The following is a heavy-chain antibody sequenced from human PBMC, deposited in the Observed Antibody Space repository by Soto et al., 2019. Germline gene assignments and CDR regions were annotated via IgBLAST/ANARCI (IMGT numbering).Heavy chain of an antibody. Sequence: EVQLVESGGGLVQPGGSLRLSCAASGFTFSSYNMNWVRQAPGKGLEWVSYISISSSTIYYADSVKGRFTISTDNAKNSLYLQMNSLRAEDTAVYYCARDNIRRIAAAGLDYWGQGTLVTVSS. CDR2: ISISSSTI. D-gene: IGHD6-13*01. V-gene: IGHV3-48*01. CDR3: ARDNIRRIAAAGLDY. CDR1: GFTFSSYN. J-gene: IGHJ4*02.